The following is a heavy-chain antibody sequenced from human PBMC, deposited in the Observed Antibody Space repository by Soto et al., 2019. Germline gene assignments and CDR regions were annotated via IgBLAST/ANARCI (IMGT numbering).Heavy chain of an antibody. CDR1: GFTFDTHA. J-gene: IGHJ5*01. CDR3: AMVSAFDFWSGHFVFGWFGS. V-gene: IGHV3-23*01. Sequence: EVRLLESGGDFVQPGGSLRLACTASGFTFDTHAMASVRQAPGKGLEWATSICATGFSKYHADSVRDRITISRDNSKKMVYLHTNILRAEDTAVYHCAMVSAFDFWSGHFVFGWFGSWGQGTQVTVSS. CDR2: ICATGFSK. D-gene: IGHD3-3*01.